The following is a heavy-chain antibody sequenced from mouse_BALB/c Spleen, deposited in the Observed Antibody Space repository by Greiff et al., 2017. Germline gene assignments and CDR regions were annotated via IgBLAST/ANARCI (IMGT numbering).Heavy chain of an antibody. D-gene: IGHD2-14*01. CDR3: ASSYYRYEFAY. CDR1: GYSITSGYY. CDR2: ISYDGSN. Sequence: EVQRVESGPGLVKPSQSLSLTCSVTGYSITSGYYWNWIRQFPGNKLEWMGYISYDGSNNYNPSLKNRISITRDTSKNQFFLKLNSVTTEDTATYYCASSYYRYEFAYWGQGTLVTVSA. V-gene: IGHV3-6*02. J-gene: IGHJ3*01.